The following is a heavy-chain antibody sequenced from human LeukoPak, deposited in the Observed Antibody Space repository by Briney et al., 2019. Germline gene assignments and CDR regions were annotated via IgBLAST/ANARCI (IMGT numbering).Heavy chain of an antibody. CDR1: GGTFSSYA. Sequence: ASVKVSCKASGGTFSSYAISWVRQAPGQGLEWMGWISAYNGNTNYAQKLQGRVTMTTDTSTSTAYMELKSLRSDDTPVYYCARDSITMVRVHAFDIWGQGTLVTVSS. D-gene: IGHD3-10*01. CDR3: ARDSITMVRVHAFDI. J-gene: IGHJ4*02. V-gene: IGHV1-18*01. CDR2: ISAYNGNT.